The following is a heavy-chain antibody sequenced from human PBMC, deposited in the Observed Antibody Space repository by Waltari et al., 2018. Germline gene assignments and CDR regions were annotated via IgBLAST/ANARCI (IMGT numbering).Heavy chain of an antibody. CDR3: ALSPQQLLAFDF. J-gene: IGHJ3*01. CDR1: GDTFNRYA. CDR2: IVPVLQMT. V-gene: IGHV1-69*04. Sequence: QVQVMQSGAEMKQPGSSVKVSCTVSGDTFNRYAVSWVRQAPGQGLEWMGRIVPVLQMTNSAQRFRGRITLTASTSATTAFMDLSGLRSEDTAVYYCALSPQQLLAFDFWGQGTMVTVSS. D-gene: IGHD6-13*01.